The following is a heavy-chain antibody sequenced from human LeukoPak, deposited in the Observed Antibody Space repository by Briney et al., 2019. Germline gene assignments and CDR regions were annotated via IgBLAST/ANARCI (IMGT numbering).Heavy chain of an antibody. CDR3: VRERFHGSGAPKFDF. J-gene: IGHJ4*02. CDR2: ISVSGNT. V-gene: IGHV3-21*06. D-gene: IGHD3-10*01. Sequence: GGSLRLSCAASGFTLSSYAMSWVRQAPGKGLEWVSAISVSGNTYHADSVKGRFTISRDNAKNSLHLQVNSLRAEDTAVYYCVRERFHGSGAPKFDFWGQGTLVTVSS. CDR1: GFTLSSYA.